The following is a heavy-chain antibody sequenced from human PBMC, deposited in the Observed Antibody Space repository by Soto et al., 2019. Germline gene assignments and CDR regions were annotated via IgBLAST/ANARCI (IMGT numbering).Heavy chain of an antibody. J-gene: IGHJ6*02. CDR1: GYTFTRSG. CDR2: ISTYNGDT. CDR3: AREGVAPYYYYGMDV. D-gene: IGHD5-12*01. Sequence: QVQLVQSGAEVKKPGASVKVSCKASGYTFTRSGISWVRQAPGQGLEWMGWISTYNGDTNYAQTFQGRVTMTTETSTSTVHMEVRSLRSADTAVYYCAREGVAPYYYYGMDVWGQGTPVTVSS. V-gene: IGHV1-18*01.